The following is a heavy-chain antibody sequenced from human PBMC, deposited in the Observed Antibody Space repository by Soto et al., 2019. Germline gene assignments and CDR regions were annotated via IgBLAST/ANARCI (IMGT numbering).Heavy chain of an antibody. D-gene: IGHD3-10*01. V-gene: IGHV4-30-4*01. CDR1: GGSISSGDDY. CDR2: IYHSGAT. J-gene: IGHJ4*02. Sequence: QVQLQESGPGLMKPSQTLSLTCTVSGGSISSGDDYWSWIRQPPGKGLEWIGYIYHSGATYYNPSLTSRVTISVDRPKNQFSRKLNSVTAADTAVYYCASVRGDVAFNYWGQGTLVTVSS. CDR3: ASVRGDVAFNY.